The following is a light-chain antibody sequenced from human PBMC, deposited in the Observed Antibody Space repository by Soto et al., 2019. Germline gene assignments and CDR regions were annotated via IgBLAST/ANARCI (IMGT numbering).Light chain of an antibody. CDR2: GAS. V-gene: IGKV3-15*01. Sequence: EIVLTQYPATLSLSPGERATLSCRASQSVSSYLAWYQQKPGQAPRLLIYGASTRATGIPARFSGSGSGTEFTLTISSLQSEDFAVYYCQQYNNWPITFGQGTKVDI. J-gene: IGKJ1*01. CDR3: QQYNNWPIT. CDR1: QSVSSY.